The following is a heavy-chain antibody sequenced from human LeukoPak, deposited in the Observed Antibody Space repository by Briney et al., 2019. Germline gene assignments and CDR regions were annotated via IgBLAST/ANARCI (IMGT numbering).Heavy chain of an antibody. CDR3: AKDLHSYDSSGYYWGAFDI. CDR1: GFTFSSYA. Sequence: TGGSLRLSCAASGFTFSSYAMSWVRQAPGKGLEWVSAISGSGGSTYYADSVKGRFTISRDNSKNTLYLQMNSLRAEDTAVYYCAKDLHSYDSSGYYWGAFDIWGQGTMVTVSS. J-gene: IGHJ3*02. D-gene: IGHD3-22*01. CDR2: ISGSGGST. V-gene: IGHV3-23*01.